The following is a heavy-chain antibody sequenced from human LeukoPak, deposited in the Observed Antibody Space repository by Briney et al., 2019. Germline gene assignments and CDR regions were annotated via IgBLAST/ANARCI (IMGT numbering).Heavy chain of an antibody. CDR2: INHRGSS. CDR1: GESFSAYF. D-gene: IGHD2-15*01. V-gene: IGHV4-34*01. J-gene: IGHJ4*02. CDR3: ARGSSFDGYCSAGACDAGYYDS. Sequence: SETLSLTCAVYGESFSAYFWNWIRQAPGKPLEYIGEINHRGSSHYNPSLKTRVTLSVDTSKNQSSLKLTSVTAADTAVYFCARGSSFDGYCSAGACDAGYYDSWGQGTPVTVSS.